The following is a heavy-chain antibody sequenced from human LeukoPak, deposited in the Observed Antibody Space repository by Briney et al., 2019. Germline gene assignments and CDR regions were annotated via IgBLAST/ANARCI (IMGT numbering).Heavy chain of an antibody. CDR3: ARLGYCSGGSSTCNY. Sequence: PGGSLRLSCAASGFTFSSYWMHWVRQAPGKGLVWVSRINSDGSSTSYADSVKGRFTISRDNAKNTLYLQVNSLRAEDTAVYYCARLGYCSGGSSTCNYWGQGTLVTVSS. CDR2: INSDGSST. D-gene: IGHD2-15*01. CDR1: GFTFSSYW. V-gene: IGHV3-74*01. J-gene: IGHJ4*02.